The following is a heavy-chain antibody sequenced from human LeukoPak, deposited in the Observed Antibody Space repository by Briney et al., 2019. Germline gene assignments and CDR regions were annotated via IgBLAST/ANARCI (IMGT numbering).Heavy chain of an antibody. CDR1: GFTFSSYN. D-gene: IGHD5-24*01. V-gene: IGHV3-48*04. J-gene: IGHJ5*02. Sequence: PGGSLRLSCAASGFTFSSYNMNWVRQAPGKGLEWVSDISSSGSTIYFADSVRGRFTISRDNAQTSLYLQMNSLRAEDTAVYYCARASDPWLQLTWGQGTLVTVSS. CDR3: ARASDPWLQLT. CDR2: ISSSGSTI.